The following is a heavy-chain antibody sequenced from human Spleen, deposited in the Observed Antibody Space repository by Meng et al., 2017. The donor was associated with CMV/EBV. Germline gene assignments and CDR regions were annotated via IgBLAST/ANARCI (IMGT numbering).Heavy chain of an antibody. CDR2: IHPQSGGT. Sequence: YAFPGYYIHWGRQAPGQGLEWVGWIHPQSGGTNYATKFQGRVTMTSDTSINTAYMELSSLRSDDTAVYYCARNYYGSGGHNYLNWFDPWGQGTLVTVSS. V-gene: IGHV1-2*02. CDR3: ARNYYGSGGHNYLNWFDP. D-gene: IGHD3-10*01. CDR1: YAFPGYY. J-gene: IGHJ5*02.